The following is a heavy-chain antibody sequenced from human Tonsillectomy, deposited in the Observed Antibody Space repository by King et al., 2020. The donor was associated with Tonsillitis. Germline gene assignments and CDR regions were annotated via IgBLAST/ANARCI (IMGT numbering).Heavy chain of an antibody. J-gene: IGHJ4*02. V-gene: IGHV3-23*04. CDR2: ISASGAST. Sequence: VQLVQSGGGLVQPGGSLRLSCVASGFPFSNFAMNWVRQAPGKGLECISAISASGASTYYVDSVKGRFTISRDSSKNTLYLHMNNLRAEDTAIYYCARHAAAYTYPSVDWGQGTLVTVSS. D-gene: IGHD5-18*01. CDR3: ARHAAAYTYPSVD. CDR1: GFPFSNFA.